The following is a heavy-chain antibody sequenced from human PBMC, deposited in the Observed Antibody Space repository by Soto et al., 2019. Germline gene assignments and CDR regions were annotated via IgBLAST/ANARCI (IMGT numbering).Heavy chain of an antibody. CDR3: ARTIATRASRSLDY. CDR2: INLSGGT. V-gene: IGHV4-34*01. J-gene: IGHJ4*02. CDR1: GGCFSGYY. Sequence: QVQLQQWGAGLLKPSDTLSLTCAVYGGCFSGYYWSWIRQPPGKGLEWIGEINLSGGTNYSPSLKSRVTISVDTSKNQFSLRLRSVTAADTSVYYCARTIATRASRSLDYWGQGTLVTVSS. D-gene: IGHD6-6*01.